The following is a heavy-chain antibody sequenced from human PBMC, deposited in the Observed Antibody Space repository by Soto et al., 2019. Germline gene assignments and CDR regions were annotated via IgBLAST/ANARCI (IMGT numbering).Heavy chain of an antibody. Sequence: QVQLVQSGAEVKKPGSSVKVSCKASGGTFSRSAISWVRQAPGQGLEWMGGLIPIYGTANYAQNFQGRLSITADESTGTAYMELSSLTSEDTAVYYCASRGGDCGGDCYNYYLDYWGQGTQLTVSS. D-gene: IGHD2-21*02. CDR3: ASRGGDCGGDCYNYYLDY. J-gene: IGHJ4*02. CDR1: GGTFSRSA. CDR2: LIPIYGTA. V-gene: IGHV1-69*01.